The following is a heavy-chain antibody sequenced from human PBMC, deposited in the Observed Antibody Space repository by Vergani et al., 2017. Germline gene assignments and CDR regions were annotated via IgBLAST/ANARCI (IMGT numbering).Heavy chain of an antibody. CDR1: GFTFDDYA. V-gene: IGHV3-9*01. D-gene: IGHD3-3*01. CDR2: ISWNSGSI. Sequence: EVQLVESGGGLVQPGRSLRLSCAASGFTFDDYAMHWVRQAPGKGLEWVSGISWNSGSIGYADSVKGRFTISRDNAQNSLYLQMNSLRSEDTAVYYCARVSTIFGVVIENYFDYWGQGTLVTVSS. CDR3: ARVSTIFGVVIENYFDY. J-gene: IGHJ4*02.